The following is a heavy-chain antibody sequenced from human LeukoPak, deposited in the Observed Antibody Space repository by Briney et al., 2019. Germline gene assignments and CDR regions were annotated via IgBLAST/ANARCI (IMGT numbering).Heavy chain of an antibody. V-gene: IGHV3-30-3*01. Sequence: GGSLRLSCAASGFTFSSYAMHWVRQAPGKGLEWMAVISYDGSNKYYADSVKGRFTISRDNSKNSLYLQMNSLRAEDTAVYYCARVGSGWSYFDYWGQGTLVTVSS. CDR3: ARVGSGWSYFDY. CDR1: GFTFSSYA. D-gene: IGHD6-19*01. CDR2: ISYDGSNK. J-gene: IGHJ4*02.